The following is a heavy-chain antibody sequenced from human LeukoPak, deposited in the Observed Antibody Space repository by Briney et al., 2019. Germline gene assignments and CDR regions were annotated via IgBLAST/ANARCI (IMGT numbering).Heavy chain of an antibody. CDR1: GFTFRDAW. V-gene: IGHV3-15*01. Sequence: GGSLRLYCAASGFTFRDAWMGWVRQAPGKGLGWVGLIKSRSSGGTTDYGAPVKGRFTISRDDSKNTLYLQMDSLITEDTAVFHCTADLIGNSRGIDYWGQGTLVTVSS. J-gene: IGHJ4*02. CDR3: TADLIGNSRGIDY. D-gene: IGHD6-13*01. CDR2: IKSRSSGGTT.